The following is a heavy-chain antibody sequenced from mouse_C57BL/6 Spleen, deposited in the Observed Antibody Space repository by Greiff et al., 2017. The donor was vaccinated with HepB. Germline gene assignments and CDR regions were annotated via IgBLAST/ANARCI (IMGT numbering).Heavy chain of an antibody. D-gene: IGHD1-1*02. J-gene: IGHJ1*03. CDR1: GFTFSDYY. CDR3: ARVGLWWYFDV. V-gene: IGHV5-16*01. Sequence: EVMLVESEGGLVQPGSSMKLSCTASGFTFSDYYMAWVRQVPEKGLEWVANINYDGSSTYYLDSLKSRFIISRDNAKNILYLQMSSLKSEDTATYYCARVGLWWYFDVWGTGTTVTVSS. CDR2: INYDGSST.